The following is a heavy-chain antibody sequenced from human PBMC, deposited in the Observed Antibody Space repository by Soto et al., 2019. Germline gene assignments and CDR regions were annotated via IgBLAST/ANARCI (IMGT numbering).Heavy chain of an antibody. CDR2: ISSTTNYI. Sequence: VGSLRLSCAASGFTFTRYSMNWVRQAPGKGLEWVSSISSTTNYIYYGDSMKGRFTVSRDNAKNSLYLEMNSLRAEDTAVYYCARESEDLTSNFDYWGQGTLVTVSS. CDR3: ARESEDLTSNFDY. V-gene: IGHV3-21*06. CDR1: GFTFTRYS. J-gene: IGHJ4*02.